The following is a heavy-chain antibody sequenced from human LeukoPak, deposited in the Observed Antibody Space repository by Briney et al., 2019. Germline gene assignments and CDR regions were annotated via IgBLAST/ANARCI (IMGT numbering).Heavy chain of an antibody. CDR2: MDPNSGNT. CDR1: GYTFTSYD. J-gene: IGHJ3*02. V-gene: IGHV1-8*01. CDR3: ARGLLWSGWGKADAFDI. D-gene: IGHD3-3*01. Sequence: ASVKVSCEASGYTFTSYDINWVRQATGQGLEWMGWMDPNSGNTGYAQKFQGRVTMARNTSISTAYMELSSLRSEDTAVYYCARGLLWSGWGKADAFDIWGQGTMVTVSS.